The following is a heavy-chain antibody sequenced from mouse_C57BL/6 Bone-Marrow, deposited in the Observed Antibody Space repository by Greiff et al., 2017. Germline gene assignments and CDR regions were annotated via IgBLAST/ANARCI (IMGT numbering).Heavy chain of an antibody. CDR1: GYTFTSYG. V-gene: IGHV1-81*01. CDR3: AREDYDKMAWFAY. J-gene: IGHJ3*01. D-gene: IGHD2-4*01. CDR2: IYPRSGNT. Sequence: VQLQQSGAELARPGASVKLSCKASGYTFTSYGISWVKQRTGQGLEWIGEIYPRSGNTYYNEKFKGKATLTADKSYSTAYMELRSLTSEDSAVYFCAREDYDKMAWFAYWGQGTLVTVSA.